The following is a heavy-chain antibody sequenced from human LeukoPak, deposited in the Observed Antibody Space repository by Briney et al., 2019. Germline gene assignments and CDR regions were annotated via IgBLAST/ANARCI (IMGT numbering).Heavy chain of an antibody. CDR2: IYYSGST. CDR3: ARDRGNTAMVTPYYFDY. J-gene: IGHJ4*02. CDR1: GDSISTSGYY. D-gene: IGHD5-18*01. Sequence: SETLSLTCTVSGDSISTSGYYYDWIRQHPGKGLEWIGYIYYSGSTYYNPSLKSRVTISVDTSKNQFSLKLSSVTAADTAVYYCARDRGNTAMVTPYYFDYWGQGTLVTVSS. V-gene: IGHV4-31*03.